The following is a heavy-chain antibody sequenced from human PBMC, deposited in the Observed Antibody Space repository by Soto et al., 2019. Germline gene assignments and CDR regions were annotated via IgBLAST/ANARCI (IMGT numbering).Heavy chain of an antibody. V-gene: IGHV4-34*01. D-gene: IGHD3-3*01. Sequence: ASETLSLTCAVYGGSFSGYYWSWIRQPPGKGLEWIGEINHSGSTNYNPSLKSRVTISVDTSKNQISLTLSSVTAADTAVYYCARVAYYDFWRRYYDMDVWGQGTTVTVSS. CDR1: GGSFSGYY. CDR3: ARVAYYDFWRRYYDMDV. CDR2: INHSGST. J-gene: IGHJ6*02.